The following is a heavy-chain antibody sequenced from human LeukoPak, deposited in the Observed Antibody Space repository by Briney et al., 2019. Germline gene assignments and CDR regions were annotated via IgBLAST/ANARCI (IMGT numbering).Heavy chain of an antibody. CDR3: ARAEGPDFDY. CDR1: GGSFSGYY. V-gene: IGHV4-34*01. Sequence: SETLSLTCAVYGGSFSGYYWSWIRQPPGKGLEWIGEINHSGSTNYNPSLKSRVTISVDTSKNQFSLKLSSVTAADTAVYYCARAEGPDFDYWGQGTLVTVSS. J-gene: IGHJ4*02. CDR2: INHSGST.